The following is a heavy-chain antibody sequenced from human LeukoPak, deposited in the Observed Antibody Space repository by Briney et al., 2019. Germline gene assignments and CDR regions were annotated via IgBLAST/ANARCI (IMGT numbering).Heavy chain of an antibody. CDR2: INPNSGGT. D-gene: IGHD1-26*01. CDR1: GYTFTGYY. V-gene: IGHV1-2*02. J-gene: IGHJ4*02. CDR3: ARGRIVTKFNFFDY. Sequence: GASVKVSCKASGYTFTGYYMHWVRQAPGQGLEWMGWINPNSGGTNYAQKFQGRITMTRDTSINTAYMELSRLRSDDTAMYFCARGRIVTKFNFFDYWGQGTLVTVSS.